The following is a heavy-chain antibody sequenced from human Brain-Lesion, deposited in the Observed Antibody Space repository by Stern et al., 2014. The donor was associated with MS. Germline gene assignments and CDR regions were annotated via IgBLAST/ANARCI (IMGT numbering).Heavy chain of an antibody. CDR2: ISYSGNT. J-gene: IGHJ4*02. D-gene: IGHD3-3*01. CDR3: ARVTEFLRFFYPDY. Sequence: QVQLQESGPGLVKPSQTLSLTCTVSGGAVSSGDRYWSWIRQPPEKGLEWIGYISYSGNTYYNPSLESRVNISMHRSKNQFSLKLRSVTAADTAVYYCARVTEFLRFFYPDYWGQGIRVTVSS. CDR1: GGAVSSGDRY. V-gene: IGHV4-30-4*08.